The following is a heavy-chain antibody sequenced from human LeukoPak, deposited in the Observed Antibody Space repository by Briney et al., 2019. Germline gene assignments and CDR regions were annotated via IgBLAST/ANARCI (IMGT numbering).Heavy chain of an antibody. CDR1: GFTLSRYG. J-gene: IGHJ6*03. CDR3: AKDPAGYSSGWNGGYYYMDV. Sequence: PGGSLRLSCAASGFTLSRYGMHWVRQAPGKGREGVAFIRYDGSNKYYADSVKGRFTISRDNSKNTLYLQMNSLRAEDTAVYYCAKDPAGYSSGWNGGYYYMDVWGKGTTVTVSS. CDR2: IRYDGSNK. V-gene: IGHV3-30*02. D-gene: IGHD6-19*01.